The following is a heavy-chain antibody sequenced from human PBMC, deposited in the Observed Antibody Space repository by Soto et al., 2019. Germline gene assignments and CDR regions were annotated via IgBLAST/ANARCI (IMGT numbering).Heavy chain of an antibody. J-gene: IGHJ3*01. D-gene: IGHD2-15*01. CDR2: ISVFNGNT. CDR3: GRVGSGGIIDS. Sequence: QVQLVQSGAEVKKPGASVKVSCKTSGDTLTGYGINWVRQAPGHGLEGMVRISVFNGNTKYGLNIHDRVIMPTDTSTSKAYMELRSLRSDDPAVYFCGRVGSGGIIDSWGQGTMLIVSS. V-gene: IGHV1-18*01. CDR1: GDTLTGYG.